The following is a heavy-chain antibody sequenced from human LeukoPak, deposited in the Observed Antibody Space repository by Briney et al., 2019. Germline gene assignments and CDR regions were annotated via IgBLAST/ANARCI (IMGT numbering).Heavy chain of an antibody. CDR1: GFTFTTYW. CDR3: AKDNKRFLEWFPYYGMDV. J-gene: IGHJ6*02. D-gene: IGHD3-3*01. CDR2: ISGSGGST. V-gene: IGHV3-23*01. Sequence: PGGSLRLSCAASGFTFTTYWMHWVRQAPGKGLEWVSAISGSGGSTYYADSVKGRFTISRDNSKNTLYLQMNSLRAEDTAVYYCAKDNKRFLEWFPYYGMDVWGQGTTVTVSS.